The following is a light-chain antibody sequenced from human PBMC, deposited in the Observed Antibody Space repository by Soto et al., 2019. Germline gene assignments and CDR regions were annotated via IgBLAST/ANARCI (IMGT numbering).Light chain of an antibody. J-gene: IGKJ1*01. CDR2: GAS. Sequence: EIVLTQSPGTLSLSPGERATLSCRASQSVSSSYLAWYQQKPGQPPKLLIYGASSRATGIPVRFSGSGSGTDFTLTISRLEPEDFAVYYCQQYGSSFGQGTKVEIK. CDR3: QQYGSS. CDR1: QSVSSSY. V-gene: IGKV3-20*01.